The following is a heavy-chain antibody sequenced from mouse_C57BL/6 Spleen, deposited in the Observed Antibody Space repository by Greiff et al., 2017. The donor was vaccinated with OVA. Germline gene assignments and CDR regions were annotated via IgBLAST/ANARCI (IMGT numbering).Heavy chain of an antibody. V-gene: IGHV2-5*01. CDR3: AKKIFIYYYGSSYRLYAMDY. D-gene: IGHD1-1*01. CDR1: GFSLTSYG. J-gene: IGHJ4*01. Sequence: QVQLKESGPGLVQPSQSLSITCTVSGFSLTSYGVHWVRQSPGKGLEWLGVIWRGGSTDYNAAFMSRLSITKDNSKSQVFFKMNSLQADDTAIYYCAKKIFIYYYGSSYRLYAMDYWGQGTSVTVSS. CDR2: IWRGGST.